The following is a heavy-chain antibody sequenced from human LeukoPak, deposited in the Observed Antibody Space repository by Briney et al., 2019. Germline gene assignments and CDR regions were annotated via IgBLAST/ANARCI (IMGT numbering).Heavy chain of an antibody. J-gene: IGHJ4*02. Sequence: SVKVSCKASGYTFTSYDINWVRQATGQGLEWMGRIIPILGIANYAQKFQGRVTITADKSTSTAYMELSSLRSEDTAVYYCARADIAVAAPSDYWGQGTLVTVSS. CDR2: IIPILGIA. CDR3: ARADIAVAAPSDY. V-gene: IGHV1-69*04. D-gene: IGHD6-19*01. CDR1: GYTFTSYD.